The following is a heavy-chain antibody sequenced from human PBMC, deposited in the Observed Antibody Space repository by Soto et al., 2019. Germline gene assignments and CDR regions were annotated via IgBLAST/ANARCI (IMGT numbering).Heavy chain of an antibody. Sequence: QVQLVQPGAEVKKPGASVKFSCKASGYIFTNFYIHWVRQAPGQGLEWIGIINPNGGSTNYAQNFQGRVTMTRDTSTSTVYTDLSSRRSEDTAVYYCTRGLASGDYWGQGTLITVSS. V-gene: IGHV1-46*03. D-gene: IGHD6-6*01. CDR1: GYIFTNFY. CDR3: TRGLASGDY. CDR2: INPNGGST. J-gene: IGHJ4*02.